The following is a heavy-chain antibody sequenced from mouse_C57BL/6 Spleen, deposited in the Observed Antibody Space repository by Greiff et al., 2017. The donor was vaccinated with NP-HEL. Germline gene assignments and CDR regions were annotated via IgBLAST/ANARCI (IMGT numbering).Heavy chain of an antibody. D-gene: IGHD4-1*01. Sequence: VQLQQSGPELVKPGASVKISCKASGYTFTDYNMHWVKQSPGKSLEWIGVINPNYGTTSYNQKFKGKATLTVDQSSSTAYMQLNSLTSEDSAVYYYARKLGRRDFDDWGKGTTLTVSS. CDR1: GYTFTDYN. V-gene: IGHV1-39*01. J-gene: IGHJ2*01. CDR2: INPNYGTT. CDR3: ARKLGRRDFDD.